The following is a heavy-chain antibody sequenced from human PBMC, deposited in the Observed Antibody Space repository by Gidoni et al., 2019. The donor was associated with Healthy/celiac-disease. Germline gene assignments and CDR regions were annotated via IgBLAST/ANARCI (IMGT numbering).Heavy chain of an antibody. V-gene: IGHV4-4*02. CDR2: IYHSGST. D-gene: IGHD3-22*01. CDR1: GGSISSSNW. CDR3: AGTMIVVSGRDGAFDI. J-gene: IGHJ3*02. Sequence: QVQLQESGPGLVKPSGTLSLTCAVSGGSISSSNWWRWVRQPPGKGLEGIGEIYHSGSTNYKQSLKSRVTISVDKAKNQFSLELSSVTAADTAVYYCAGTMIVVSGRDGAFDIWGQGTMVTVSS.